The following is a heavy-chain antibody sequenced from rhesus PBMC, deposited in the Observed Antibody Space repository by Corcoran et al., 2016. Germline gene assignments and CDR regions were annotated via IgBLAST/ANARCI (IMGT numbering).Heavy chain of an antibody. J-gene: IGHJ6*01. CDR3: ARGWVLQYLDS. V-gene: IGHV4S14*01. Sequence: QVQLQESGPGLVKPSETLSLTGAVSGDSLSSGYYWGWIRPPPGTGLGGRGREWIGSIYGSGGRNYLNPSLKSRVTLSVATSKTQFSLRLSSVTAADTAVYYCARGWVLQYLDSWGQGVVVTVSS. CDR1: GDSLSSGYY. CDR2: IYGSGGRN. D-gene: IGHD3-3*01.